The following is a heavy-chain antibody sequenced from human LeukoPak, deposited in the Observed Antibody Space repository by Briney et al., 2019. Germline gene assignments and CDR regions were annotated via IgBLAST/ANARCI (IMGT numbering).Heavy chain of an antibody. D-gene: IGHD3-3*01. CDR2: INPNSGGT. Sequence: GASVKVSCKASGYTFTGYYMHWVRQAPGQGLEWMGWINPNSGGTNYAQKFQGRVTMTRDTSISTAYMELSRLRSDDTAVYYCARADFWNYYMDVWDKGTTVTVSS. CDR3: ARADFWNYYMDV. V-gene: IGHV1-2*02. J-gene: IGHJ6*03. CDR1: GYTFTGYY.